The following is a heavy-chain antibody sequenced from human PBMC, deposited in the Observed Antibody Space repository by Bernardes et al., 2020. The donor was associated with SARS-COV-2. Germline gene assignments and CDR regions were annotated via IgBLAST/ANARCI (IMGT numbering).Heavy chain of an antibody. CDR3: ARDLGVIVLPPNTANFDC. V-gene: IGHV1-18*01. CDR2: ISSNSVNT. CDR1: GYRFTDYG. J-gene: IGHJ4*02. D-gene: IGHD3-10*01. Sequence: ASVKVSCKSSGYRFTDYGITWVRQVPGQGLEWMGWISSNSVNTNYAQKFQGRLTMTTDTSTGTAYMELGSLRSDDTATYYCARDLGVIVLPPNTANFDCWGQGTLVTVSS.